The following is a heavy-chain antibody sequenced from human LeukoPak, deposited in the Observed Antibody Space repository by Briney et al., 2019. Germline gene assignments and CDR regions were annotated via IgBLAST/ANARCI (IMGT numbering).Heavy chain of an antibody. D-gene: IGHD4-23*01. CDR2: ISWNSGSI. CDR1: GFTFDDYA. Sequence: GGSLRPSCAASGFTFDDYAMHWVRQAPGKGLEWVSGISWNSGSIGYADSVKGRFTISRDNAKNSLYLQMNSLRAEDTALYYCAILKGDNSGAFHIWGQGTMVIVSS. CDR3: AILKGDNSGAFHI. J-gene: IGHJ3*02. V-gene: IGHV3-9*01.